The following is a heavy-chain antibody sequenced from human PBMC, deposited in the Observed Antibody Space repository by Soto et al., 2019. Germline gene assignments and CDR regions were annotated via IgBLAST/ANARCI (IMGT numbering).Heavy chain of an antibody. CDR3: ARQGCTNGVCYPNWFDP. V-gene: IGHV4-59*08. D-gene: IGHD2-8*01. CDR1: GGSISTHY. J-gene: IGHJ5*02. CDR2: IYYSGSA. Sequence: SETLSLTCTVSGGSISTHYWSWIRQPPGKGLEWIGYIYYSGSANYNPSLKSRVTMSVDTSKNQFSLKLSSVTAADTAIYYCARQGCTNGVCYPNWFDPWGQGTLVTVSS.